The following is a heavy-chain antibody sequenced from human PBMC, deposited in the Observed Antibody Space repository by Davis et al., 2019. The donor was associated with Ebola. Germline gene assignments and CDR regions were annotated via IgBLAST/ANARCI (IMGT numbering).Heavy chain of an antibody. CDR3: MSRGLVSATDEAFDI. CDR1: GFTFTSAW. J-gene: IGHJ3*02. D-gene: IGHD1-1*01. Sequence: PGGSLRLSCAASGFTFTSAWMSWVRQAPGKGLEWVGRIKSKIGGGTVNYGAPVKGRFTISRDDSKNTVYLQMNSLKAEDTAMYYCMSRGLVSATDEAFDIWGQGTVVTVSS. V-gene: IGHV3-15*05. CDR2: IKSKIGGGTV.